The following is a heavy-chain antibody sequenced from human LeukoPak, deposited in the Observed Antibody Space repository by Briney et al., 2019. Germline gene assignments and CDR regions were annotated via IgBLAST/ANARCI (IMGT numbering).Heavy chain of an antibody. Sequence: GGSLRLSCAASGFTFSSYGMHWVRQAPGKGLEWVAFIRYDGSNKYYADSVKGRFTTSRDNSKNTLYLQMNSLRAEDTAVYYCAKGRNYYDSSGYFTWGQGTLVTVSS. CDR1: GFTFSSYG. CDR2: IRYDGSNK. CDR3: AKGRNYYDSSGYFT. J-gene: IGHJ5*02. D-gene: IGHD3-22*01. V-gene: IGHV3-30*02.